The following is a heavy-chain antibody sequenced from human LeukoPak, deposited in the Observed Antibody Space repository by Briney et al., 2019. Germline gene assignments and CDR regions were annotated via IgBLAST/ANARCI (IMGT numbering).Heavy chain of an antibody. CDR3: XTDLTYYYYYYMDV. V-gene: IGHV3-15*01. CDR1: GFTFSNAW. CDR2: IKTKADGGTT. J-gene: IGHJ6*03. D-gene: IGHD4/OR15-4a*01. Sequence: GGSLRLSCAASGFTFSNAWMNWVRQAPGKGLEWVGRIKTKADGGTTDYAAPVKGRFTVSRDDSKNTLFLQMNSLKTDDTAVYXXXTDLTYYYYYYMDVWGKGTTVTISS.